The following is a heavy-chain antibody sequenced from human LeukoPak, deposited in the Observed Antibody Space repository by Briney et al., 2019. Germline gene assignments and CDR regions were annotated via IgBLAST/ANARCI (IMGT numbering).Heavy chain of an antibody. Sequence: SETLSLTRAVYGGSFSGYYWSWIRQPPGKGLEWIGEINHSGSTNYNPSLKSRVTISVDSSKNQFSLRLSSVTAADTAVYYCARESLTWLQSRTSWFDPWGQGTLVTVSS. CDR1: GGSFSGYY. CDR3: ARESLTWLQSRTSWFDP. D-gene: IGHD5-24*01. J-gene: IGHJ5*02. CDR2: INHSGST. V-gene: IGHV4-34*01.